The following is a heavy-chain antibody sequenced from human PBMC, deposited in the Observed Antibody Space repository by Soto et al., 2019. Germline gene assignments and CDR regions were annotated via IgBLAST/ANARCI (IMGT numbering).Heavy chain of an antibody. CDR3: ATPYYYTP. CDR2: ITSNSDHI. D-gene: IGHD3-10*01. V-gene: IGHV3-21*01. CDR1: GFMFSAYT. J-gene: IGHJ5*02. Sequence: GGSLRLSCAASGFMFSAYTMSWVRQAPGKGLEWLSSITSNSDHIDYADSVRGRFTVSRDNARKPLYLQMDSLGAEDTGVYYCATPYYYTPWGPETLATVS.